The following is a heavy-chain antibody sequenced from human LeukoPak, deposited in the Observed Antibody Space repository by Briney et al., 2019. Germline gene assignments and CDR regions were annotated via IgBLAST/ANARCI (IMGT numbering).Heavy chain of an antibody. CDR3: ARESYSSNWGSDY. Sequence: SETLSLTCSVSGDSISSNNYYWGWIRQPPGKGLEWIGSVFHSGSTYYNPSLKSQVSTSVDTSKNQFSLKLISLTAADTAVYYCARESYSSNWGSDYCGQGILVTVSS. D-gene: IGHD6-13*01. J-gene: IGHJ4*02. CDR1: GDSISSNNYY. V-gene: IGHV4-39*01. CDR2: VFHSGST.